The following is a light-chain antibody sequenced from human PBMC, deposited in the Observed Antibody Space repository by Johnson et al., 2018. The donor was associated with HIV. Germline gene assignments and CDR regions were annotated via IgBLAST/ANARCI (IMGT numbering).Light chain of an antibody. CDR3: GTWDSSLSAYV. CDR1: SSNIGNNY. J-gene: IGLJ1*01. CDR2: ENN. V-gene: IGLV1-51*02. Sequence: HSVLTQPPSVSAAPGQKVTISCSGSSSNIGNNYVSWYQQLPGTAPKLLIYENNKRPSGIPDRFSGSKSGTSATLGITGLQTGDEADCYCGTWDSSLSAYVFGTGTKVTVL.